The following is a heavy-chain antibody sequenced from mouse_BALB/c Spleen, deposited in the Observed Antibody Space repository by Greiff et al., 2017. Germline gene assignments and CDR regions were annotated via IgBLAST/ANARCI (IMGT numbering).Heavy chain of an antibody. CDR3: ARVLYYGNYVAMDY. CDR2: IRNKANGYTT. J-gene: IGHJ4*01. D-gene: IGHD2-1*01. Sequence: EVQLVESGGGLVQPGGSLRLSCATSGFTFTDYYMSWVRQPPGKALEWLGFIRNKANGYTTEYSASVKGRFTISRDNSQSILYLQMNTLRAEDSATYYCARVLYYGNYVAMDYWGQGTSVTVSS. V-gene: IGHV7-3*02. CDR1: GFTFTDYY.